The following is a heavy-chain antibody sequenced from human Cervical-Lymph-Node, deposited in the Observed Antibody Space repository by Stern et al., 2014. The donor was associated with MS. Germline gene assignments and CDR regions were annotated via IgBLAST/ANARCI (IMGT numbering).Heavy chain of an antibody. CDR3: ARVGQKWELLA. CDR1: GFTFSSNW. CDR2: ITSDGRGP. V-gene: IGHV3-74*02. D-gene: IGHD1-26*01. J-gene: IGHJ5*02. Sequence: DQLVQSGGGLVQPGGSLRLSCAASGFTFSSNWLHWGRQAPGKGMEGVSRITSDGRGPSYADPVKGRFTISRDNAKNTLYLQMNSLRAEDTAVYYCARVGQKWELLAWGQGTLVTVSS.